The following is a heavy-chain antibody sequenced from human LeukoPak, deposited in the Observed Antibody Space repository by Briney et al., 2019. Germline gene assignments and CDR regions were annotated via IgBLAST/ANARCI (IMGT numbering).Heavy chain of an antibody. CDR3: ARHPLDYGGPSYWYFDL. CDR2: IDPSDSYT. CDR1: GYSFTSYW. D-gene: IGHD4-17*01. V-gene: IGHV5-10-1*01. Sequence: GESLKISCKGSGYSFTSYWISWVRQMPGKGLEWMGRIDPSDSYTNYSSSFQGHVTISADKSISTGYLQWSSLKASDTAMYYCARHPLDYGGPSYWYFDLWGRGTLVTVSS. J-gene: IGHJ2*01.